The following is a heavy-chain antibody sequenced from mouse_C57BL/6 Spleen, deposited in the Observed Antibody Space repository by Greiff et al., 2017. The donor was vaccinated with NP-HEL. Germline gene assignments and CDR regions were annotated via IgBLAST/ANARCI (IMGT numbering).Heavy chain of an antibody. Sequence: VQLKESGPGLVKPSQSLSLTCSVTGYSITSGYYWNWIRQFPGNKLEWMGYISYDGSNNYNPSLKNRISITRDTSKNQFFLKLNSVTTEDTATYYCARRITTVVARDWYFDVWGTGTTVTVSS. D-gene: IGHD1-1*01. V-gene: IGHV3-6*01. CDR3: ARRITTVVARDWYFDV. CDR2: ISYDGSN. CDR1: GYSITSGYY. J-gene: IGHJ1*03.